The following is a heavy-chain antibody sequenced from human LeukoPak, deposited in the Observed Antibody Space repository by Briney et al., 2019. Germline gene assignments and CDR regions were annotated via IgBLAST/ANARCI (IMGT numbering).Heavy chain of an antibody. CDR1: GGSISSYY. Sequence: PSETLSLTCTVSGGSISSYYWSWIRQPPGKGLECIGYIYYSGSTNYNPSLKSRVTISVDTSKNQFSLKLSSVTAADTAVYYCARSYSYYYGSGSYYNVRAFDIWGQGTMVTVSS. CDR2: IYYSGST. J-gene: IGHJ3*02. V-gene: IGHV4-59*08. D-gene: IGHD3-10*01. CDR3: ARSYSYYYGSGSYYNVRAFDI.